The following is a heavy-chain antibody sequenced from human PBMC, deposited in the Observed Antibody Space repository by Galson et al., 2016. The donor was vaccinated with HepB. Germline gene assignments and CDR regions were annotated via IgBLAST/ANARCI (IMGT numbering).Heavy chain of an antibody. Sequence: ETLSLTCTVSGASISGYYLSWLRQPPGQVLEWIGYIYYSRRTNYNPALHSRVTISVDTSKNQFSLKLSSVTAADTAVYYCARDDSGGWYGFHYGMDVWGQGTTVTVSS. CDR2: IYYSRRT. CDR1: GASISGYY. J-gene: IGHJ6*02. V-gene: IGHV4-59*01. CDR3: ARDDSGGWYGFHYGMDV. D-gene: IGHD6-19*01.